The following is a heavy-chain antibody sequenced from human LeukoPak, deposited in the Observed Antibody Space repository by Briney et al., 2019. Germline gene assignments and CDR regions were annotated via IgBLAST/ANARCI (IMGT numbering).Heavy chain of an antibody. CDR2: INPNSAGT. CDR1: VYTFTVYY. Sequence: ASVRVSSKASVYTFTVYYMHWGRQAPGQGLERMGWINPNSAGTNYAQKFHGSVTMTSDTSISTAYMELSRLRSDDTAVYYCARVQLSSSSPGFDYWGQGTLVTASS. V-gene: IGHV1-2*02. J-gene: IGHJ4*02. D-gene: IGHD6-6*01. CDR3: ARVQLSSSSPGFDY.